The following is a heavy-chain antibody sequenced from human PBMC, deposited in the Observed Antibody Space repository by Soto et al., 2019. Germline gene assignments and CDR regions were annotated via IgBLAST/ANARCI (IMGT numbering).Heavy chain of an antibody. CDR1: GDTFSSYT. V-gene: IGHV1-69*08. Sequence: QVQLVQSGAEVKKPGSSVKVSCRASGDTFSSYTVNWVRQAPGRGLEWLGRIIPVLGTTDYAQKFKGRVKITADKSTNIVNMELSSLRAEDRAVYYCARRRYCGYDCYHKHYYGMDVWGQGTTVTVAS. D-gene: IGHD2-21*02. CDR2: IIPVLGTT. J-gene: IGHJ6*02. CDR3: ARRRYCGYDCYHKHYYGMDV.